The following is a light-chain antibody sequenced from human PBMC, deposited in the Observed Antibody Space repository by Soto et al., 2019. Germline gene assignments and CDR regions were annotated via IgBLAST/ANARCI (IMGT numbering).Light chain of an antibody. CDR2: RAS. CDR3: QQYDSSRT. CDR1: QSVDSRF. V-gene: IGKV3-20*01. J-gene: IGKJ1*01. Sequence: EIVLTQSPGTLSLSPGERATLSCRASQSVDSRFLAWYQQKPGQAPRLLMYRASIRATGFPDRFSGSGSGTDFTLSIRRLEPEDFAVYYCQQYDSSRTFGQGTKVEMK.